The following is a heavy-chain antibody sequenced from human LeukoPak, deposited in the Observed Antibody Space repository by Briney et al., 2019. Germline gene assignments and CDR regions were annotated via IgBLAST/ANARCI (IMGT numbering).Heavy chain of an antibody. D-gene: IGHD6-19*01. J-gene: IGHJ4*02. Sequence: PGESLKISCRGSGYSFTNYWIAWVRQMPGKGLEWVGVVYPGDSQTIYSPSFQGQVTISADKSISTVYLQWTSLKASDTAMYYCALSIAVAGTVTYFDFWGQGILVTVSS. CDR3: ALSIAVAGTVTYFDF. CDR1: GYSFTNYW. CDR2: VYPGDSQT. V-gene: IGHV5-51*01.